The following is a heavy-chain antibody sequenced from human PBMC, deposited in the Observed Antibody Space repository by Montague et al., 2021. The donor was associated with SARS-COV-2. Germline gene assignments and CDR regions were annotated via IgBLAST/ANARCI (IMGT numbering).Heavy chain of an antibody. J-gene: IGHJ4*02. CDR2: IYSDGSGT. D-gene: IGHD3-16*01. CDR1: GFIFSNYA. V-gene: IGHV3-23*03. CDR3: AKSLIRFFDY. Sequence: SLSLSCAASGFIFSNYAMSWVRQAPGKGLEWVSVIYSDGSGTHYADSVKGRFTISRDKVKNMVYLQMNSLRVEDTAVYYCAKSLIRFFDYWGQGTLVTVSS.